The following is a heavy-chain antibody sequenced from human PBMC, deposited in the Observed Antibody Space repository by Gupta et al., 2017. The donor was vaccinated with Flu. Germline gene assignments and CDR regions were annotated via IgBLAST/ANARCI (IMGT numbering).Heavy chain of an antibody. CDR3: ARPNFEESTMQDGFDI. CDR2: TSYDGNSK. V-gene: IGHV3-30*03. Sequence: PGNGLEWVEATSYDGNSKYYADAVKGRYTISRENSKNTLYLQMNSLREDDTAVFYCARPNFEESTMQDGFDIWGQGTLGTVSS. D-gene: IGHD2-2*01. J-gene: IGHJ3*02.